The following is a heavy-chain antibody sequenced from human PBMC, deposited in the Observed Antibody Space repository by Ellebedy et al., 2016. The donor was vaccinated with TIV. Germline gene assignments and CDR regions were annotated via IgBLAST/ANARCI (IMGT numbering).Heavy chain of an antibody. V-gene: IGHV3-64D*06. J-gene: IGHJ3*02. D-gene: IGHD2-2*01. CDR3: VKDRSCSITSCFLAFDM. CDR1: GFIFSTYA. Sequence: GGSLRLXCSASGFIFSTYAIHWVRQAPGKGLEYISTISSSGDNTYYADSVKGRFTLSRDNSKNTLYLHMSSLRPEDTAVYYCVKDRSCSITSCFLAFDMWGQGTMVTVSS. CDR2: ISSSGDNT.